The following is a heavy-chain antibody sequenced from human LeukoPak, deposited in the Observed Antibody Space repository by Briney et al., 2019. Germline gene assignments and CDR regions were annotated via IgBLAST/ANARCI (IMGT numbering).Heavy chain of an antibody. CDR3: AKDHRSGWYFEA. Sequence: GGSLRLSCAASGFTFSSYGMHWVRQAPGKGLEWVAFIRYDGSNKYYADSVKGRFTISRDNSKNALYLQMNSLRAEDTAVYYCAKDHRSGWYFEAWGQGTLVTVSS. CDR2: IRYDGSNK. CDR1: GFTFSSYG. J-gene: IGHJ4*02. V-gene: IGHV3-30*02. D-gene: IGHD6-19*01.